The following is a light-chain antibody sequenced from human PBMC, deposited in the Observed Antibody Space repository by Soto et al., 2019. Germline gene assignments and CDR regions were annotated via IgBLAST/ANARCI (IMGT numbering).Light chain of an antibody. J-gene: IGLJ1*01. Sequence: QSALTQPASVSGSPGQSITISCTGSSSDIGAYSYVSWFQQYPGKAPKLIISEVSNRPSGVSNRFSGSKSGTAASLTISGLQTEDEADYFCFSFTTDWTHVFGTGTKLTVL. CDR2: EVS. V-gene: IGLV2-14*01. CDR1: SSDIGAYSY. CDR3: FSFTTDWTHV.